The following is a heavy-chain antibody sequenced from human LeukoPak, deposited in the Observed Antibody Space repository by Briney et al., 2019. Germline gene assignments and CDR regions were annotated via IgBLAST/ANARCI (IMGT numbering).Heavy chain of an antibody. V-gene: IGHV4-38-2*02. CDR3: AREPTQYYYDSSGYYHEAQNWFDP. J-gene: IGHJ5*02. Sequence: PSETLSLTCTVSGYSINSGYYWGWIRQHPGKGLEWIGSIYHSGSTYYNPSLKSRVTISVDTSKNQFSLKLSSVTAADTAVYYCAREPTQYYYDSSGYYHEAQNWFDPWGQGTLVTVSS. CDR2: IYHSGST. D-gene: IGHD3-22*01. CDR1: GYSINSGYY.